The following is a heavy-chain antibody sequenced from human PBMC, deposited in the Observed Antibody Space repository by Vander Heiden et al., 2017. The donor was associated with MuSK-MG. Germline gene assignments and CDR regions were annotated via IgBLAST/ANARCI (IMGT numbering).Heavy chain of an antibody. V-gene: IGHV5-51*01. J-gene: IGHJ3*02. CDR1: GYSFSAYW. D-gene: IGHD3-16*01. Sequence: EVQLVQSGAEVKKPGESLKISCKGFGYSFSAYWIGWVRQMPGKVLEWMGIIYPDDPDTRYNPSFQGQVAMSADRSSTTAYLQWSSLKAPDTAMYFCARRYYGGGYVFDIWGQGTMVIVSS. CDR2: IYPDDPDT. CDR3: ARRYYGGGYVFDI.